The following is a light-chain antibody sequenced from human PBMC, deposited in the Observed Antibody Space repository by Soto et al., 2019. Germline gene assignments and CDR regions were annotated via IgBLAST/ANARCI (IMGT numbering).Light chain of an antibody. CDR2: DAF. J-gene: IGKJ2*02. V-gene: IGKV1-5*01. CDR3: QQYDTYGT. Sequence: DIQMTQSPSTLSASVGDRVTITCRASQSIGRWLAWYQQKPGKAPNLLIYDAFSLESGVPSRFSGSGSGTEFTLTISSLQPDDFANYYCQQYDTYGTFGQGTKLEIK. CDR1: QSIGRW.